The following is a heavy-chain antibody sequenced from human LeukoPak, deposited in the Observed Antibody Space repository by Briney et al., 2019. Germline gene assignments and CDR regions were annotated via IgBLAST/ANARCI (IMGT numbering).Heavy chain of an antibody. D-gene: IGHD4/OR15-4a*01. CDR1: GYTFTSYD. J-gene: IGHJ5*02. CDR3: ARGGLYGAPDENWFDP. Sequence: GASVKVSCKASGYTFTSYDINWVRQATGQGLEWMGWMNPNSGNTGYAQKFQGRVTITTDESTSTAYMELSSLRSEDTAVYYCARGGLYGAPDENWFDPWGQGTLVTVSS. CDR2: MNPNSGNT. V-gene: IGHV1-8*03.